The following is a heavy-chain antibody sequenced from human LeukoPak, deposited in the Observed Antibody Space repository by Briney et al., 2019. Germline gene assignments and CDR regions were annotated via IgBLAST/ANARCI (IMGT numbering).Heavy chain of an antibody. Sequence: GGSLRLSCAASGFTFSSYGFHWVRQAPGKGLEWVAVIWYDGSNIYYANSVQGRFTISRDNSKNTLYLQMNSLRAEDTAVYYCARASIAVAGLAEHWGQGTLVTVS. CDR3: ARASIAVAGLAEH. D-gene: IGHD6-19*01. J-gene: IGHJ1*01. CDR1: GFTFSSYG. V-gene: IGHV3-33*01. CDR2: IWYDGSNI.